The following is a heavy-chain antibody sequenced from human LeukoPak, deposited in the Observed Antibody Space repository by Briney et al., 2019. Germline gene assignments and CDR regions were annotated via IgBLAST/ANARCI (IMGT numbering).Heavy chain of an antibody. V-gene: IGHV3-30*04. Sequence: GGSLRLSCAASGFTFSSYAMHWVRQAPGKGLEWVAVISYDGSNKYYADSVKGRFTISRDNSKNTLYLQMNSLRAEDTAVYYCARDRGYFDYWGQGTLVTVSS. CDR2: ISYDGSNK. CDR1: GFTFSSYA. J-gene: IGHJ4*02. D-gene: IGHD3-10*01. CDR3: ARDRGYFDY.